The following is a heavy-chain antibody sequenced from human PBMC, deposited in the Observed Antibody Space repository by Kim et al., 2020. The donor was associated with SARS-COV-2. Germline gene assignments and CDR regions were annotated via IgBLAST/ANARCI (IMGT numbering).Heavy chain of an antibody. CDR2: MSSNGGTT. Sequence: GVSLRLSCVASGLSFSDSSMHWVRQAPGKGLEWVARMSSNGGTTAYAYSVTGRFTISSANAKNTLNLQMHSLRAEDTAVYDCDIVTTGAVSDSCGQCTL. J-gene: IGHJ1*01. D-gene: IGHD3-22*01. V-gene: IGHV3-74*01. CDR3: DIVTTGAVSDS. CDR1: GLSFSDSS.